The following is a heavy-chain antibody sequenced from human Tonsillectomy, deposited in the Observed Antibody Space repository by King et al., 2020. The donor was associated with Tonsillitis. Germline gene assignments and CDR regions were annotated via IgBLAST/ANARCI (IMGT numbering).Heavy chain of an antibody. CDR1: EFLFDDYA. V-gene: IGHV3-9*01. D-gene: IGHD4-23*01. J-gene: IGHJ4*02. CDR3: VKDPGGLPLRWWGAFES. Sequence: MQLVQSGGGLVQPGRSLTLSCAASEFLFDDYAMHWVRQAPGKGLEWVSGISWNSGSIGYADSVKGRFTISRDHAKNSVYLQMNSLRTEDTAFYYCVKDPGGLPLRWWGAFESWGQGTLVAVSS. CDR2: ISWNSGSI.